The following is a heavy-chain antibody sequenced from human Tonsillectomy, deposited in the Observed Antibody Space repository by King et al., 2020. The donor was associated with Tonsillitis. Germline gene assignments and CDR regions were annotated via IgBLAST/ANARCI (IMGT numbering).Heavy chain of an antibody. J-gene: IGHJ5*01. Sequence: QLVESGGGVVQPGRSLRLSCATSGFNFRIYGMNWVRQAPGKGPGWVSDISFEGNTRHYADAVKGRFTISNDEPRKNVYLQMKFVRPGDTAVYYCARGGSGGYEGWHSWREGPV. CDR2: ISFEGNTR. D-gene: IGHD6-25*01. CDR1: GFNFRIYG. V-gene: IGHV3-30*03. CDR3: ARGGSGGYEGWHS.